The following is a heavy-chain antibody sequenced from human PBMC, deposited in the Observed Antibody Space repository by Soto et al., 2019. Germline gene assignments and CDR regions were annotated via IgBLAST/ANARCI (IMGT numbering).Heavy chain of an antibody. CDR1: GGSVSSGFYY. Sequence: VHLQESGPGLVKPSEALSLTCTVSGGSVSSGFYYWSWIRQAPGKGLEWIGYMAYSGDANYHPSLQSRHSISVDPAKNHFSLRLASVTAADKAVYFCARGSDWPNNWFDSWGPGTLGIVSS. D-gene: IGHD6-19*01. V-gene: IGHV4-61*03. CDR2: MAYSGDA. CDR3: ARGSDWPNNWFDS. J-gene: IGHJ5*01.